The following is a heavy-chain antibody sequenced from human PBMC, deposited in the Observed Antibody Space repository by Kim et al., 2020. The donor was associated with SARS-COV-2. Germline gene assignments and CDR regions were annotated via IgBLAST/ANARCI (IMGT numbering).Heavy chain of an antibody. D-gene: IGHD6-6*01. J-gene: IGHJ4*02. CDR3: AKDSSSSKYYFDY. Sequence: SANSVKGRFTISRDNSKNTLYLQMNSLRAEDTAVYYCAKDSSSSKYYFDYWGQGTLVTVSS. V-gene: IGHV3-33*06.